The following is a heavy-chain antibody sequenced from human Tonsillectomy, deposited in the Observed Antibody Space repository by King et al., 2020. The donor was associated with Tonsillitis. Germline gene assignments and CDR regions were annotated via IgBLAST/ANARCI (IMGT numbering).Heavy chain of an antibody. Sequence: QLVQSGAEVKKPGASVKVSCKASGYTLTSHGISWVRQAPGKGLEWMGWISAYNGHTNYAQNLQGRLTVTTDTSTGTAYMELRSLRSDDTAVYFCARSWANDYGDYVFYGMDVWGQGTTVTVSS. J-gene: IGHJ6*02. CDR3: ARSWANDYGDYVFYGMDV. D-gene: IGHD4-17*01. CDR2: ISAYNGHT. CDR1: GYTLTSHG. V-gene: IGHV1-18*04.